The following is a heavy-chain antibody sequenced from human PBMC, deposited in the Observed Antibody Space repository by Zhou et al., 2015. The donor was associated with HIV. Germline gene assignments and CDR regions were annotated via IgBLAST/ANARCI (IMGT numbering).Heavy chain of an antibody. Sequence: EVQLFGVWGEAWDSRGGSLRLSCVASGFTFGSYALNWVRQAPGKGLEWVSLISGGGGNTYYADSVKGRFTISRDNFKKTLYLQMNSLRADDTAVYYCAKSASYDPPPDYGMDVWGQGP. CDR2: ISGGGGNT. V-gene: IGHV3-23*01. CDR3: AKSASYDPPPDYGMDV. J-gene: IGHJ6*02. CDR1: GFTFGSYA. D-gene: IGHD1-1*01.